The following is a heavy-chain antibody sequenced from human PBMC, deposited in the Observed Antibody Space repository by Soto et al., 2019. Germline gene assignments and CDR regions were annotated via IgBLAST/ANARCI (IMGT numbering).Heavy chain of an antibody. D-gene: IGHD2-2*01. CDR2: IYAGDSGT. J-gene: IGHJ4*02. CDR3: AGMVCSSLGIDY. Sequence: GESLKISGQGCGYSFTGYWSGWVRQMSGKGLEGRGIIYAGDSGTRYNPYFKGQVTISADKFVSTAYLQWSSLKASGTGMYYCAGMVCSSLGIDYWGQGTLVPVSS. CDR1: GYSFTGYW. V-gene: IGHV5-51*01.